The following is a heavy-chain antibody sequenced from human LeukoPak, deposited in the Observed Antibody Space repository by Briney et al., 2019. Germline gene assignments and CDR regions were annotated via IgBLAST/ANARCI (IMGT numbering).Heavy chain of an antibody. Sequence: SETLSLTCTVSGGSISSYYWSWIRQPPGKGLEWIGYIYYSGSTNYNPSLKSRVTISVDTSKNQFSLKLSSVTAADTAVYYCAISNGPNWFDAWGQGTLVTVSS. J-gene: IGHJ5*02. CDR3: AISNGPNWFDA. V-gene: IGHV4-59*01. CDR1: GGSISSYY. CDR2: IYYSGST.